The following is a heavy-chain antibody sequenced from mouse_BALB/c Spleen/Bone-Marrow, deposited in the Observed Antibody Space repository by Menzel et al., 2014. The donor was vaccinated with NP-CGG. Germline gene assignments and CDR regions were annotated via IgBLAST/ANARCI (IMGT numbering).Heavy chain of an antibody. CDR1: GYALSVYW. Sequence: VQLQQSGAELVRPGSSVKISCKASGYALSVYWMNWVKQRPGQGLEWIGQIYPGDGDTNYNGKLKGRATLTADRSSNTAYMQLSSLTSEDSAVYFCARGGISVDYWGQGTTLTVSS. CDR3: ARGGISVDY. J-gene: IGHJ2*01. CDR2: IYPGDGDT. V-gene: IGHV1-80*01.